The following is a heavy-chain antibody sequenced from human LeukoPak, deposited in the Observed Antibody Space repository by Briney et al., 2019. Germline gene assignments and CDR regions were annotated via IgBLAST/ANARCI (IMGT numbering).Heavy chain of an antibody. V-gene: IGHV3-48*04. J-gene: IGHJ4*02. Sequence: PGGSLRLSCAASGFTFSSYGMSWVRQAPGKGLEWVSYISSSGSTIYYADSVKGRFTISRDNAKNSLYLQMNSLRAEDTAVYYCARSRFSRWLQLGHFDYWGQGTLVTVSS. CDR3: ARSRFSRWLQLGHFDY. CDR1: GFTFSSYG. CDR2: ISSSGSTI. D-gene: IGHD5-24*01.